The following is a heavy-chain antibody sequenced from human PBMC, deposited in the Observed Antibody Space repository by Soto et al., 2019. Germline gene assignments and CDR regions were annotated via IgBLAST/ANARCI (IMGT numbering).Heavy chain of an antibody. V-gene: IGHV3-23*01. CDR2: ISGAGDKT. CDR1: EFTFSRYA. J-gene: IGHJ6*02. CDR3: VKATSAAPFGYYGMDV. D-gene: IGHD3-3*01. Sequence: EVQLLESGGGLVQPGGSLRLSCAASEFTFSRYAMYWVRQAPGKGLEWVSAISGAGDKTFYAEPVRGRFTISRDNSENTLFLQMNSLRAEDTAIYYCVKATSAAPFGYYGMDVWGQGTTVTVS.